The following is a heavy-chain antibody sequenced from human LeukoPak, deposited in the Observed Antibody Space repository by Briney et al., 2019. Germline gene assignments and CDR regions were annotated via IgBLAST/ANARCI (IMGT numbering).Heavy chain of an antibody. D-gene: IGHD2-2*01. CDR1: GFTVSSNY. V-gene: IGHV3-23*01. CDR2: ISGSGGST. Sequence: PGGSLRLSCAASGFTVSSNYMSWVRQAPGKGLDWVSAISGSGGSTYYADSVKGRFTISRDNSKNTLYLQMNSLRAEDTAVYYCAKGGPSRYCSSTSCYEGAYFDYWGQGTLVTVSS. J-gene: IGHJ4*02. CDR3: AKGGPSRYCSSTSCYEGAYFDY.